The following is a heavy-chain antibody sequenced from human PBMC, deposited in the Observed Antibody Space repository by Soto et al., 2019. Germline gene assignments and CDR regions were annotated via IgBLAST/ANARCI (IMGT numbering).Heavy chain of an antibody. CDR1: GFTFSSYE. Sequence: EVQLVESGGGLVQAGGSLRLFCAVSGFTFSSYEMNWVRQAPGKGLEWVSYIGTSGKTIYYADSVRGRFTISRDNAKNSLYLQMNRLRAEDTAVYVCARDPAIYSGKFDYGLDGWGRGTTVNGSS. CDR3: ARDPAIYSGKFDYGLDG. J-gene: IGHJ6*02. CDR2: IGTSGKTI. V-gene: IGHV3-48*03. D-gene: IGHD4-4*01.